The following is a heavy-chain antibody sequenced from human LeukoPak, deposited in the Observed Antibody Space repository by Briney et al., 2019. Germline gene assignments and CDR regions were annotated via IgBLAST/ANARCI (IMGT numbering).Heavy chain of an antibody. V-gene: IGHV3-23*01. CDR1: GFTFSTYA. CDR2: LCGSGADA. CDR3: AKSPWKREYYGSDF. Sequence: GGSLRLSCAASGFTFSTYAVSWVRQAPARGLEWVATLCGSGADAFYADSVRGRFTISRDNSQNTLYLQMNSLRAEDVAIYYCAKSPWKREYYGSDFWGQGTLVTVSS. D-gene: IGHD3-10*01. J-gene: IGHJ4*02.